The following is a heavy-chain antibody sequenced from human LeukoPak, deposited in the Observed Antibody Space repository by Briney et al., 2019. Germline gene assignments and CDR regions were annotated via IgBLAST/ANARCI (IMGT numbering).Heavy chain of an antibody. Sequence: GGSLRLSCAASGFTVSSNYMNWVRQAPGKGLEWASVIYSGGSTYYADSVKGRFTISRDNSKNTLYLQMNSLRAEDTAVYYCACSGSWGAFDIWGQGTMVTVSS. CDR2: IYSGGST. CDR3: ACSGSWGAFDI. D-gene: IGHD2-15*01. J-gene: IGHJ3*02. V-gene: IGHV3-53*01. CDR1: GFTVSSNY.